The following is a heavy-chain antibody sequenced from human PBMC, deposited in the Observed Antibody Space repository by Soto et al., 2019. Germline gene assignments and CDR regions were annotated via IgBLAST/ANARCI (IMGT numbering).Heavy chain of an antibody. CDR2: INHSGST. J-gene: IGHJ4*02. V-gene: IGHV4-34*01. CDR3: ARGVRLWFGELLAPPYFDY. CDR1: GGSFSGYY. Sequence: PSETLSLTCAVYGGSFSGYYWSWIRQPPGKGLEWIGEINHSGSTNYNPSLKSRVTISVDTSKNQFSLKLSSVTAADTAVYYCARGVRLWFGELLAPPYFDYWGQGTLVTVSS. D-gene: IGHD3-10*01.